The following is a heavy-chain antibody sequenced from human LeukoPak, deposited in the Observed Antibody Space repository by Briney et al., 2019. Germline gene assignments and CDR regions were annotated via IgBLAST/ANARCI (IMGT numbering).Heavy chain of an antibody. Sequence: GESLKISCQSSGYTFISYWIGWVRQMPGKGLQWMGIIYPGDSDTTYSPSFQGQVTISADKSISTAYLQWSSLKASDTAIYYCARLIVGSSSTGWFDPWGQGTLVTVSS. D-gene: IGHD6-6*01. V-gene: IGHV5-51*01. J-gene: IGHJ5*02. CDR2: IYPGDSDT. CDR3: ARLIVGSSSTGWFDP. CDR1: GYTFISYW.